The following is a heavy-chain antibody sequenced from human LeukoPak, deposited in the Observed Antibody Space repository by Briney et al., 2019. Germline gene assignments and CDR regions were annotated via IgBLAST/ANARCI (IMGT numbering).Heavy chain of an antibody. D-gene: IGHD1-26*01. Sequence: GGSLRLSCAASGFTFSGYYMNWVRQAPGKGLEWVSYISSSGTTIYYADSVRGRFTISRDNAKNSLYLQMNSLKAEDTAVYYCARGGSFFVYWGQGTLVTVSS. J-gene: IGHJ4*02. CDR2: ISSSGTTI. CDR1: GFTFSGYY. CDR3: ARGGSFFVY. V-gene: IGHV3-48*03.